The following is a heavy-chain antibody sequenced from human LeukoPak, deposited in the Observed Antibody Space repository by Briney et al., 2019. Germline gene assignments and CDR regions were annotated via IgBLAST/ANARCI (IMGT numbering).Heavy chain of an antibody. V-gene: IGHV3-30*03. J-gene: IGHJ4*02. CDR1: GFTFSSYG. CDR3: ARDHCAVCEGATNFDY. CDR2: ISYDGRNK. D-gene: IGHD1-26*01. Sequence: PGSSLRLSCAASGFTFSSYGLHWVRQAPGKGLEWVTFISYDGRNKYYVDSVKGRFTISRDNSKNTLSLQMNSLRADDTALYFCARDHCAVCEGATNFDYWGQGTQVTVSS.